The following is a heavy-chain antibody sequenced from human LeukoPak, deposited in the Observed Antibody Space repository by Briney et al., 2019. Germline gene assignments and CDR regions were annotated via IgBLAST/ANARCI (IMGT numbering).Heavy chain of an antibody. D-gene: IGHD2-2*01. J-gene: IGHJ6*03. CDR3: ARASSPYYYYMDV. CDR1: GGSISSGSYY. Sequence: SETLSLTCTVSGGSISSGSYYWSWIRQPAGKGLEWIGRIYTSGSTNYNPSLKSRVTISVDTSKNQFSLKLSSVTAADTAVYYCARASSPYYYYMDVWGKETTVTVSS. V-gene: IGHV4-61*02. CDR2: IYTSGST.